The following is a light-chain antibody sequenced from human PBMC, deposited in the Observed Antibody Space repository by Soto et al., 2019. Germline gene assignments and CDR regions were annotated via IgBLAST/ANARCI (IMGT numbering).Light chain of an antibody. CDR3: QSYDSSLSGVV. J-gene: IGLJ2*01. V-gene: IGLV2-8*01. CDR1: SSDVGGHNY. CDR2: EVS. Sequence: QSALTQSPSASGSPGQSVTISCTGTSSDVGGHNYVSWYQHHPGKAPKLIIYEVSKRPSGVPDRFSGSKSANTASLTVSGLQAEDEAFYYCQSYDSSLSGVVFGGGTKLTVL.